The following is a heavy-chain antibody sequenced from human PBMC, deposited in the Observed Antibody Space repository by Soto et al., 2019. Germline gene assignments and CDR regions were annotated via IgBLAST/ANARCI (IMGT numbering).Heavy chain of an antibody. D-gene: IGHD1-26*01. CDR3: AGDQGGTYQNWFDP. V-gene: IGHV3-21*01. J-gene: IGHJ5*02. CDR2: IRGFSPYT. Sequence: GGSLRLSCVASGFTFRTYTMNWVRQAPGKGLEWVSGIRGFSPYTFYAESVKGRFTISRDNAKKSLYLQMKNLRPEDTAVYYCAGDQGGTYQNWFDPWGQGALVTVSS. CDR1: GFTFRTYT.